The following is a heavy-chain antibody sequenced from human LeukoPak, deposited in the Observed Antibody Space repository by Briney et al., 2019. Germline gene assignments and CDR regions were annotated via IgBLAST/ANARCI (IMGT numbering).Heavy chain of an antibody. CDR3: ARSSWSYYWFDP. Sequence: ASVKVSCKASGYTFTGYYMHWVRQAPGQGLEWMGRINPNSGGTNYAQKFQGRVTMTRDTSISTAYMELSRLRSDDTAVYYCARSSWSYYWFDPWGQGTLVTVSS. J-gene: IGHJ5*02. D-gene: IGHD1-26*01. CDR2: INPNSGGT. CDR1: GYTFTGYY. V-gene: IGHV1-2*06.